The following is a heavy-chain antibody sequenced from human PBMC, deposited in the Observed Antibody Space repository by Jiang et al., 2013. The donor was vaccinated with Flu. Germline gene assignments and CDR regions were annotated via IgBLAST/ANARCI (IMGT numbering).Heavy chain of an antibody. D-gene: IGHD3-10*02. V-gene: IGHV5-51*01. CDR2: IYPDDSET. Sequence: GAEVKKPGESLKISCRGSGYKFTNNWIGWVRQMPGKGLEWMGVIYPDDSETTYSPSFQGQVTISADRSISTAYLQWSSLKASDTAMYYCARHLTDVNSFYYYVDVWGKGTTVTVSS. CDR1: GYKFTNNW. CDR3: ARHLTDVNSFYYYVDV. J-gene: IGHJ6*03.